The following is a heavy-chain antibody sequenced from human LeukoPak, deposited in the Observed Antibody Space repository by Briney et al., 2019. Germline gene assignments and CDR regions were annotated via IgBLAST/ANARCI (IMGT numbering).Heavy chain of an antibody. D-gene: IGHD6-13*01. CDR2: ITSSSSYT. V-gene: IGHV3-21*04. Sequence: GGALRLSCAASGFTFSTYNMNGVRHAPGKGLDWVSSITSSSSYTFYADSVKGRFTISRDNAKNTLYLQMNSLRAEDTAVYYCAKAYSSSWYDWFDPWGQGTLVTVSS. J-gene: IGHJ5*02. CDR1: GFTFSTYN. CDR3: AKAYSSSWYDWFDP.